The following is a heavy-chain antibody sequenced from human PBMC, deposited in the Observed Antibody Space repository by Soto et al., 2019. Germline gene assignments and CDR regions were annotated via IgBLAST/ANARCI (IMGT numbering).Heavy chain of an antibody. CDR3: ASTLAPRGTYCSGGSCYSGDWFDP. J-gene: IGHJ5*02. CDR2: TYYRSKWYN. Sequence: KQSQTLSLTCAISGDSVSSNSAAWNWIRQSPSRGLERLGRTYYRSKWYNDYAVSGKSRITINPDTSKNQFSLQMNSVTHEGTAVYYCASTLAPRGTYCSGGSCYSGDWFDPWGQGTLVTVSS. CDR1: GDSVSSNSAA. V-gene: IGHV6-1*01. D-gene: IGHD2-15*01.